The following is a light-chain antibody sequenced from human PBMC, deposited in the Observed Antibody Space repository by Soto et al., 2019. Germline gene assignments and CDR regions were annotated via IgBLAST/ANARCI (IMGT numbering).Light chain of an antibody. CDR2: AAT. CDR3: QHYNDWPPWT. Sequence: EVVMTQSPATLSLSPGEKATLSCRASQSVSNNVAWYQQKPGQAPRVVIYAATMRATGIPARFSGRGSGTEFTLTISSLQSEDFALYYCQHYNDWPPWTLGQGTKVDIK. J-gene: IGKJ1*01. CDR1: QSVSNN. V-gene: IGKV3-15*01.